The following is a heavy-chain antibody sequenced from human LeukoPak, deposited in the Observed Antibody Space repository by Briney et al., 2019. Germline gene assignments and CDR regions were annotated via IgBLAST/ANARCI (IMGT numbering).Heavy chain of an antibody. Sequence: PGGSLRLSCAASGFTFSSYSMNRVRQAPGKGLEWVSSISSSSSYIYYADSVKGRFTISRDNAKNSLYLQMNSLRAEDTAVYYCARDVVGPAFYGGNSGEAFDYWGQGTLVTVSS. CDR3: ARDVVGPAFYGGNSGEAFDY. J-gene: IGHJ4*02. CDR1: GFTFSSYS. V-gene: IGHV3-21*01. CDR2: ISSSSSYI. D-gene: IGHD4-23*01.